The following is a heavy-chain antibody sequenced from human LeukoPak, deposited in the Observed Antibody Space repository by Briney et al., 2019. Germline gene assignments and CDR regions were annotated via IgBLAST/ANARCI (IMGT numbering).Heavy chain of an antibody. D-gene: IGHD5/OR15-5a*01. CDR3: ATLVSTRYYFDY. Sequence: SETLSLTCAVYGGSFSGYYWSWIRQPPGKGLEWIGEINHSGSTNYNPSLKSRVTISVDTSKNQFSLRLTSVTAADTAVYFCATLVSTRYYFDYWGQGTLVTVSS. CDR2: INHSGST. CDR1: GGSFSGYY. V-gene: IGHV4-34*01. J-gene: IGHJ4*02.